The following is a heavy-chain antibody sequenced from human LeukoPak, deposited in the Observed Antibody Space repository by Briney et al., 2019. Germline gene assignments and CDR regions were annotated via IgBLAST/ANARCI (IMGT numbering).Heavy chain of an antibody. J-gene: IGHJ6*02. Sequence: SETLSLTCAAYGGSFSGYYWSWIRQPPGKGLEWIGEINHSGSTNYNPSLKSRVTISVDTSKNQFSLKLSSVTAADTAVYYCARGAWATVTTYYYYGMDVWGQGTTVTVSS. CDR2: INHSGST. CDR3: ARGAWATVTTYYYYGMDV. V-gene: IGHV4-34*01. D-gene: IGHD4-17*01. CDR1: GGSFSGYY.